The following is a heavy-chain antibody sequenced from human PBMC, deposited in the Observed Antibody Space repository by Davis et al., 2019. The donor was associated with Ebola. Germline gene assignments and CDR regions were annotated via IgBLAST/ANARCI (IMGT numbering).Heavy chain of an antibody. J-gene: IGHJ1*01. V-gene: IGHV3-30-3*01. CDR3: ARDFSSGWSLHSVFQH. Sequence: PGGSLRLSCAASGFTFSSYAMHWVRQAPGKGLEWVAVISYDGSNKYYADSVKCRFTISRDNSKNTLYLQMNSLRDEDTAVYYCARDFSSGWSLHSVFQHWGQGTLVTVSS. CDR1: GFTFSSYA. CDR2: ISYDGSNK. D-gene: IGHD6-19*01.